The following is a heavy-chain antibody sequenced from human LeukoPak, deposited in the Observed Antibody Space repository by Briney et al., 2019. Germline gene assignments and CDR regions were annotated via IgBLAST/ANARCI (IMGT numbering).Heavy chain of an antibody. Sequence: SETLSLTCTVPGVSISSSSYYRGWIRQPPGKGLEWIGSICYRAHPYYTPSLTSRVTISVDTSKNQFSLKLSSVTAADTAVYYCAREPIRYMDVWGKGTTVTVSS. D-gene: IGHD1-14*01. CDR2: ICYRAHP. V-gene: IGHV4-39*02. CDR1: GVSISSSSYY. CDR3: AREPIRYMDV. J-gene: IGHJ6*03.